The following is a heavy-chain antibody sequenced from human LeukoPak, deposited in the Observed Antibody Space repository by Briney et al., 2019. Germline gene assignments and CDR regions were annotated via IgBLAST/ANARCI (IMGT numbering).Heavy chain of an antibody. D-gene: IGHD6-6*01. CDR1: GYTFTSYD. V-gene: IGHV1-8*01. CDR3: ARPLSSSSSAPADY. Sequence: ASVKVSCKASGYTFTSYDINWVRQATGQGLEWMGWMNPNSGNTGYAQKFQGRVTMTRNTSISTAYMELSSLRSEDTAVYYCARPLSSSSSAPADYWGQGTLVTVSS. CDR2: MNPNSGNT. J-gene: IGHJ4*02.